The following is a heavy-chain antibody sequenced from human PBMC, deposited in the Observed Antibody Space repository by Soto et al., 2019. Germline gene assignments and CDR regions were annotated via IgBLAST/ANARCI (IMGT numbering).Heavy chain of an antibody. J-gene: IGHJ6*04. Sequence: PGPSVKVSCKASGGTFSSYAISWVRQAPGQGLEWMGGIIPIFGTANYAQKFQGRVTITADKSTSTAYMELSSLRSEDTAVYYCARGRRLARGYYGMDVWGKGTTVSV. D-gene: IGHD5-12*01. CDR3: ARGRRLARGYYGMDV. V-gene: IGHV1-69*06. CDR1: GGTFSSYA. CDR2: IIPIFGTA.